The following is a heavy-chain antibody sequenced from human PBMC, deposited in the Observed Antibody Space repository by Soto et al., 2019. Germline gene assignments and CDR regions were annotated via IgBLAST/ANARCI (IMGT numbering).Heavy chain of an antibody. CDR1: GFTFSSYA. CDR3: ARDQYDFWSGGYYYGMDV. D-gene: IGHD3-3*01. CDR2: ISYDGSNK. J-gene: IGHJ6*02. Sequence: GALRLSCAASGFTFSSYAMHWVRQAPGKGLEWVAVISYDGSNKYYADSVKGRFTISRDNSKNTLYLQMNSLRAEDTAVYYCARDQYDFWSGGYYYGMDVSGQGTKVTVS. V-gene: IGHV3-30-3*01.